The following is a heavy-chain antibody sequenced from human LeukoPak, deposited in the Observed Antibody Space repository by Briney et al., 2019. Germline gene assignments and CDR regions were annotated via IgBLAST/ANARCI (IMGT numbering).Heavy chain of an antibody. CDR2: ISSSGSTI. D-gene: IGHD6-19*01. CDR1: GFTFSSYS. CDR3: ARGIAVAGTAYYYYGMDV. Sequence: TGGSLRLSCAASGFTFSSYSMNWVRQAPGKGLEWVSYISSSGSTIYYADSVKGRFTITRDNAKNSLYLQMNSLRAEDTAAYYCARGIAVAGTAYYYYGMDVWGQGTTVTVSS. V-gene: IGHV3-48*04. J-gene: IGHJ6*02.